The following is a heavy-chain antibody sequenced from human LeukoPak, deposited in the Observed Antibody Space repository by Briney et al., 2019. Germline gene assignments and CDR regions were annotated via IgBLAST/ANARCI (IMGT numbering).Heavy chain of an antibody. J-gene: IGHJ5*02. CDR2: IFYTGSS. CDR1: GASISSYY. V-gene: IGHV4-59*01. Sequence: PSETLSLTCTVSGASISSYYWSWIRQPPGKGLEWIGHIFYTGSSNYNPSLKSRVTISLDRSKNQFSLRLTSVTAADTAVYYCARAGAWQIDPWGQGTLVTVSS. CDR3: ARAGAWQIDP. D-gene: IGHD3-10*01.